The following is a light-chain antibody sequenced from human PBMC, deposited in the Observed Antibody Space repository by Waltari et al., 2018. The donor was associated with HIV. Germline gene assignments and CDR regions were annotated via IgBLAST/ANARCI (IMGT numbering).Light chain of an antibody. CDR2: AAS. V-gene: IGKV1-27*01. CDR1: QGISNY. Sequence: DIQLTQSPSPLSASVGDRVNITCRASQGISNYLAWYQQKPGKVPKLLIYAASTLQSGVPSRFSGSGSGTDFTLTISSLQPEDVATYYCQKYNSAPRSFTFGPGTKVDIK. CDR3: QKYNSAPRSFT. J-gene: IGKJ3*01.